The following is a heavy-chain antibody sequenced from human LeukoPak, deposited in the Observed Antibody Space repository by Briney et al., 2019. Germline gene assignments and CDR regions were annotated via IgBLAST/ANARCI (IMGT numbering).Heavy chain of an antibody. CDR3: AREAGDGAVAGISDY. CDR2: IYTSGST. D-gene: IGHD6-19*01. V-gene: IGHV4-4*07. CDR1: GGSISSYY. J-gene: IGHJ4*02. Sequence: SETLSLTCTVSGGSISSYYWSWIPQPAGKGLEWIGHIYTSGSTNYHPSLKSRVTIPVDTSKNQYSLKLSSVTAADTAVCYCAREAGDGAVAGISDYWGQGTLVTVSS.